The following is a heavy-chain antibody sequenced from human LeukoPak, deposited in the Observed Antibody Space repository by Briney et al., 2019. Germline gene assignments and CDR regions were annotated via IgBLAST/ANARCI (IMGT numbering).Heavy chain of an antibody. J-gene: IGHJ4*02. V-gene: IGHV3-66*01. Sequence: GGSLRLSCAASAFTVSNSYIRWGRQAPGKGLGWVLVIYSGGSTYYADSVKGRFTISRDNAKNSLYLQMNSLRDEATAVYYCGRDISGSSLLDNWGQGTLVTVSS. CDR1: AFTVSNSY. CDR2: IYSGGST. D-gene: IGHD1-26*01. CDR3: GRDISGSSLLDN.